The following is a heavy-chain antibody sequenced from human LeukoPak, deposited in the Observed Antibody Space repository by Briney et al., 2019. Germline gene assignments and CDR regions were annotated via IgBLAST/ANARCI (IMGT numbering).Heavy chain of an antibody. Sequence: SETLSLTCAVYGRSFRDYYWSWIRQPPGKGLEWIGVINHSGSTNYNPSLKSRLTISLDTSKNQFSLKLTYVTAADTPVYYCAKAPYLSSGSWGQGILVAVSS. D-gene: IGHD3-22*01. CDR2: INHSGST. V-gene: IGHV4-34*01. CDR3: AKAPYLSSGS. J-gene: IGHJ3*01. CDR1: GRSFRDYY.